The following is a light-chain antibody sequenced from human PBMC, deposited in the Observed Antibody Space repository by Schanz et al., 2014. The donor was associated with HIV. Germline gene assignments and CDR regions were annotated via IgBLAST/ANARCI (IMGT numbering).Light chain of an antibody. Sequence: QSALTQPASVSGSPGQSITLSCTGTSSDVGAYNHVSWYQQHPGKAPKLMIYEGSKRPSGVSNRFSGSKSGNTASLTISGLQAEDEADYYCCSYAGSSTVVFGGGTKLTVL. J-gene: IGLJ2*01. CDR3: CSYAGSSTVV. V-gene: IGLV2-23*01. CDR2: EGS. CDR1: SSDVGAYNH.